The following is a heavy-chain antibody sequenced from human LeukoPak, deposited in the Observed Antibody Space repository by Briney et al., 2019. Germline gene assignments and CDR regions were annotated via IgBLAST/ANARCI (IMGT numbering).Heavy chain of an antibody. CDR2: IWYDGSNT. CDR3: ARAPTSYYYFDY. V-gene: IGHV3-33*01. J-gene: IGHJ4*02. Sequence: GGTLRLSCAASGFTFSSYGIHWVRQGPRKGQEREAVIWYDGSNTYYADSVKGRFTISRDNSKTTLYLQMNSLRAQATAVYYCARAPTSYYYFDYWGQGALVTVSS. D-gene: IGHD1-26*01. CDR1: GFTFSSYG.